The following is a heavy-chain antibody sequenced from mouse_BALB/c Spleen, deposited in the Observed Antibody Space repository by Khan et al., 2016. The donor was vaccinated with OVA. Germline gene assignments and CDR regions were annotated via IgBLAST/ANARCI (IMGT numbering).Heavy chain of an antibody. J-gene: IGHJ2*01. D-gene: IGHD1-1*01. CDR1: GYTFINYW. Sequence: QVQLQQSGAELVKPGASVKMSCKVSGYTFINYWILWVKQRPGQGLEWIGYINPSTGYTEYNQNFKDKATLTADKSSSTAYMQLSSLTSEDSAVYYCARRGLRWDFDYWGQGTTLTVSS. V-gene: IGHV1-7*01. CDR3: ARRGLRWDFDY. CDR2: INPSTGYT.